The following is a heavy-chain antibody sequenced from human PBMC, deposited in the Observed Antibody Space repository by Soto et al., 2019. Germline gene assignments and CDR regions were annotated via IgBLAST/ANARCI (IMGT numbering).Heavy chain of an antibody. J-gene: IGHJ6*02. CDR2: IDPSDSYT. CDR1: GYSFTIYW. V-gene: IGHV5-10-1*01. CDR3: ARQGVAADLYGMDV. D-gene: IGHD6-13*01. Sequence: GESMKISCKGSGYSFTIYWISWVRQMPGKGLEWMGRIDPSDSYTNYSPSFQGHVTISADKSISTAYLQWSSLKASDTAMYYCARQGVAADLYGMDVWGQGTTVTVSS.